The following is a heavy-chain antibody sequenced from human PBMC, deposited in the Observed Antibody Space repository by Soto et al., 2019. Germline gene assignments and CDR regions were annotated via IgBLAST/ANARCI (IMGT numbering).Heavy chain of an antibody. J-gene: IGHJ4*02. CDR3: DSSSALRFLGWLTLDY. Sequence: QLQLQESGSGLVKPSQTLSLTCAVSGGSISSGGYSWSWMRQPPGKGLEWIGSIYHSGSTYYNPSLKGRVTTAVDRSKNHFSLKLSSATAAATAVYYCDSSSALRFLGWLTLDYWGQGTLVTVSS. CDR2: IYHSGST. V-gene: IGHV4-30-2*01. D-gene: IGHD3-3*01. CDR1: GGSISSGGYS.